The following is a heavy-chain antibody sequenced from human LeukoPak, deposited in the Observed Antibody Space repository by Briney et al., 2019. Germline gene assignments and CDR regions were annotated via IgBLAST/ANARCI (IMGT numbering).Heavy chain of an antibody. V-gene: IGHV3-21*01. CDR3: ARGKYSSGWFDY. D-gene: IGHD6-19*01. CDR1: GFTFSSYS. J-gene: IGHJ4*02. Sequence: KTGGSLRLSCAASGFTFSSYSMSWVRQAPGKGLEWVSSITTSSTYISYADSVKGRFTISRDNAKNSLYLQMNSLRAEDTAVYYCARGKYSSGWFDYWGQGTVVTVSS. CDR2: ITTSSTYI.